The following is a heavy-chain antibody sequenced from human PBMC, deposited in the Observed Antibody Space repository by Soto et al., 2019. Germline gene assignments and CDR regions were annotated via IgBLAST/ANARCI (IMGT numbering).Heavy chain of an antibody. CDR3: VRVAGATLADY. Sequence: EVQLVESGGGLVQPGGSLRLSCAASGFTFSSYAMNWVRQAPGKGLEWVSYISRSSSTTYYADSVKGRFTISRDNAKTSLYRPMNSLRDEDTAVYYCVRVAGATLADYWGQGTLVTVSS. CDR2: ISRSSSTT. J-gene: IGHJ4*02. V-gene: IGHV3-48*02. CDR1: GFTFSSYA. D-gene: IGHD1-26*01.